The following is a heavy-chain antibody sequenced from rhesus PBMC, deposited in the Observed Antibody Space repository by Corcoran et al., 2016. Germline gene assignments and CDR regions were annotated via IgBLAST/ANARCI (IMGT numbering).Heavy chain of an antibody. CDR3: ARDQRGAPFDY. CDR1: GGSISSGYYY. Sequence: QVQLQESGPGLVKPSETLSLTCAVSGGSISSGYYYWSWIRQPPGKGLEWIGYITYSGSTGYNPSLKSRVTISRDTSKNQFSLKLSSVTAADTAVYYCARDQRGAPFDYWGQGVLVTVSS. D-gene: IGHD3-34*01. V-gene: IGHV4-122*02. CDR2: ITYSGST. J-gene: IGHJ4*01.